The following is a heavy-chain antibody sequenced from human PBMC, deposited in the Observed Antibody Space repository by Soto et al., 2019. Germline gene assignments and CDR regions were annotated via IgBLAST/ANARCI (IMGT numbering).Heavy chain of an antibody. CDR3: ARGQRFYDWFDP. J-gene: IGHJ5*02. CDR1: VGSISTYY. V-gene: IGHV4-4*07. D-gene: IGHD3-3*01. Sequence: SETLSLTCTVSVGSISTYYWTWSRQPAGKGLEWIGRIYSSGSTKYNPSLQSRVTMSLDTSNNQFSLRLTSVTAADTAVYYCARGQRFYDWFDPWGQGTWVTVSS. CDR2: IYSSGST.